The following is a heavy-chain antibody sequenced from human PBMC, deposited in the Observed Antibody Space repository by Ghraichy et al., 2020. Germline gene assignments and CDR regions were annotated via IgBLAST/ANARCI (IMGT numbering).Heavy chain of an antibody. CDR3: ARDRELRDFYYYYGMDV. CDR2: IYYSGST. V-gene: IGHV4-31*03. CDR1: GGSISSGGYY. D-gene: IGHD3-10*01. J-gene: IGHJ6*02. Sequence: LSLTCTVSGGSISSGGYYWSWIRQHPGKGLEWIGYIYYSGSTYYNPSLKSRVTISVDTPKNQFSLKLSSGTAADTAVYYCARDRELRDFYYYYGMDVWGQGTTVTVSS.